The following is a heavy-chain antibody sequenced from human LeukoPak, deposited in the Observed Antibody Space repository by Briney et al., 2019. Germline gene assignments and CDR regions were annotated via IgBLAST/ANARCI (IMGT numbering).Heavy chain of an antibody. J-gene: IGHJ4*02. Sequence: SETLSLTCTVSGGSISSYYWSWIRQPPGKGLEWIAYIYYSGSTNYNPSLKSRVTISVDTSKNRFSLKLSSVTAADTAVYYCTREAGNTQYFDYWGQGTLVTVSS. CDR2: IYYSGST. CDR1: GGSISSYY. V-gene: IGHV4-59*12. D-gene: IGHD1-1*01. CDR3: TREAGNTQYFDY.